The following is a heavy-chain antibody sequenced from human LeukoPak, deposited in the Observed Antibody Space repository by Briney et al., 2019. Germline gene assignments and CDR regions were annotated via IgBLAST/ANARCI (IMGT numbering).Heavy chain of an antibody. CDR1: GYSISSGYY. CDR3: ARARFRRYFDY. CDR2: IYHSGST. Sequence: SETLSLTCTVSGYSISSGYYWGWIRQPPGKGLEWIGSIYHSGSTYYNPSLKSRVTISVDTSKNQFSLKLSSVTAADTAVYYCARARFRRYFDYWGQGTLVTVSS. J-gene: IGHJ4*02. V-gene: IGHV4-38-2*02. D-gene: IGHD3-10*01.